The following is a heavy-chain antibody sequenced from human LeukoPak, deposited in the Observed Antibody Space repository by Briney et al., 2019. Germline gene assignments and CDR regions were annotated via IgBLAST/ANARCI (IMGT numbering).Heavy chain of an antibody. Sequence: GGSLRLSCSASGFTFSSYAMHWVRQAPGKGLEYVSAISSNGGSTYYADSVKGRFTISRDNSKNTLYLQMSSLRAEDTAVYYCVKQGQPTYYDILTGYSAPFDYWGQGTLVTVSS. V-gene: IGHV3-64D*06. CDR3: VKQGQPTYYDILTGYSAPFDY. J-gene: IGHJ4*02. CDR2: ISSNGGST. CDR1: GFTFSSYA. D-gene: IGHD3-9*01.